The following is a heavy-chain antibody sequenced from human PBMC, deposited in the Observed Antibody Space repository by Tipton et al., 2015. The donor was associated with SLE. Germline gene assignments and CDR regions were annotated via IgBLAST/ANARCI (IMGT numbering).Heavy chain of an antibody. CDR3: ARHARYSYGYFDY. Sequence: TLSLTCTVSGGSISSYYWSWIRQPPGKGLEWIGYIYYSGSTNYNPSLKSRVTISVDTSKNQFSLKLSSVTAADTAVYYCARHARYSYGYFDYWGRGTLVTVSS. CDR1: GGSISSYY. J-gene: IGHJ4*02. V-gene: IGHV4-59*08. D-gene: IGHD5-18*01. CDR2: IYYSGST.